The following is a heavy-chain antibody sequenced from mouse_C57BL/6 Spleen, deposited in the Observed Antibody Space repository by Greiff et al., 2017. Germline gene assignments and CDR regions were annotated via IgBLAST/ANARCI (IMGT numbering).Heavy chain of an antibody. CDR3: ARSYYGSSFYFDY. Sequence: VQLQQPGAELVKPGASVKMSCKASGYTFTSYWITWVKQRPGQGLEWIGDIYPGSGSTNYNEKLKSKATLTVDTSSSTAYMQLSSLTSEDSAVYYCARSYYGSSFYFDYWGQGTTLTVSS. CDR2: IYPGSGST. CDR1: GYTFTSYW. D-gene: IGHD1-1*01. J-gene: IGHJ2*01. V-gene: IGHV1-55*01.